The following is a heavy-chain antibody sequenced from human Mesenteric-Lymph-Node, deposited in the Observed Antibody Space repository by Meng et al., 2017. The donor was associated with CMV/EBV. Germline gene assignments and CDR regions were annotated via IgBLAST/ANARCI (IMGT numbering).Heavy chain of an antibody. CDR3: ARHQRWLKSEGGFNY. J-gene: IGHJ4*02. CDR1: GGSFSGYY. Sequence: VPLQQGGAGLLRPSEPLPLPSAVYGGSFSGYYWSWIRQPPGKGLEWIGEINHSGSTNYTPSLKSRVTISVDTSKNQFSLKLSSVTAADTAVYYCARHQRWLKSEGGFNYWGQGTLVTVSS. D-gene: IGHD4-23*01. CDR2: INHSGST. V-gene: IGHV4-34*01.